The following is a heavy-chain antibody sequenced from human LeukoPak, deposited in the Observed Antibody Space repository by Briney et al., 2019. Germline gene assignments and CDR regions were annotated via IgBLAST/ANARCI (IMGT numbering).Heavy chain of an antibody. CDR3: AGNARASSDY. CDR2: INHSGST. D-gene: IGHD1-1*01. V-gene: IGHV4-34*01. J-gene: IGHJ4*02. CDR1: GGSFSGYY. Sequence: SETLSLTCAVYGGSFSGYYRSWIRQPPGKGLEWIGEINHSGSTNYNPSLKSRVTISVDTSKNQFSLKLSSVTAADTAVYYCAGNARASSDYSGQGTLVTVSS.